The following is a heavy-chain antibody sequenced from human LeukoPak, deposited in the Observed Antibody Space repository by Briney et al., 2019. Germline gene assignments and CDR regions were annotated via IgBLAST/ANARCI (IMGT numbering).Heavy chain of an antibody. CDR2: ISGSDGST. V-gene: IGHV3-23*01. CDR3: AGVDGVSGSYRLRY. J-gene: IGHJ4*02. Sequence: GGSLRLSCAASGFTFSSYAMSWVRQAPGKGLEWVSGISGSDGSTNYADSVKGRFTISRDNAKNSLYLQMNSLRAEDTAVYYCAGVDGVSGSYRLRYWGQGILVTVSS. CDR1: GFTFSSYA. D-gene: IGHD3-16*02.